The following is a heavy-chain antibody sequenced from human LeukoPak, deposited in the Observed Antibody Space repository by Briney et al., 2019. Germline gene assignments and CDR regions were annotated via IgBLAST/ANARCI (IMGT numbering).Heavy chain of an antibody. CDR3: ARFSPYSNSSGGAF. Sequence: GASVTVSCKASVYIFTFYQMHWVRQAPGHGLEWMGWIDPKSGATTYAQTFQGRVTMTRDTSVSTAYVELSRLQSDDTAVYYCARFSPYSNSSGGAFWGQGTLVTVSS. CDR2: IDPKSGAT. CDR1: VYIFTFYQ. V-gene: IGHV1-2*02. D-gene: IGHD6-6*01. J-gene: IGHJ4*02.